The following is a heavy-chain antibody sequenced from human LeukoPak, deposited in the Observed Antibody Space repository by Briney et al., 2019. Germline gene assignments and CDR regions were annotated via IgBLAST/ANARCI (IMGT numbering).Heavy chain of an antibody. J-gene: IGHJ5*02. D-gene: IGHD2-15*01. CDR3: ARGGGYCSGGSCYSTSPFDP. V-gene: IGHV4-61*01. CDR2: IYYSGST. Sequence: SETLSLTCTVSGGSISSSSYYWSWIRQPPGKGLEWIGYIYYSGSTNYNPSLKSRVTISVDTSKNQFSLKLSSVTAADTAVYYCARGGGYCSGGSCYSTSPFDPWGQGTLVTVSS. CDR1: GGSISSSSYY.